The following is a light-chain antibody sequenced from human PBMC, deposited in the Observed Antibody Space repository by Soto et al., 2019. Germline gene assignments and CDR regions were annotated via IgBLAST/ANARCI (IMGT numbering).Light chain of an antibody. CDR2: GAS. V-gene: IGKV3-20*01. J-gene: IGKJ4*01. Sequence: EIVLTQSPGTLSLSPGERATLSCRASQTISSTFLAWYRQRPGQAPRLLIYGASSRATGIPDRFSGSGSGTDFTLTISRREPEDFAVYYCQQFGRSPTFGGGTKVEIK. CDR1: QTISSTF. CDR3: QQFGRSPT.